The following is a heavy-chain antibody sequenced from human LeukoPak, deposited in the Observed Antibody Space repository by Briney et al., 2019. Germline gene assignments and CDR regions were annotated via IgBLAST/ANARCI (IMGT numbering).Heavy chain of an antibody. J-gene: IGHJ4*02. V-gene: IGHV1-18*01. Sequence: EASVKVSCKASGGTFSSYAISWVRQAPGQGLEWMGWISAYNGNTNYAQKLQGGVTMTTDTSTSTAYMELRSLRSDDTAVYYCARDLITMVRGVISPQGADYWGQGTLVTVSS. D-gene: IGHD3-10*01. CDR1: GGTFSSYA. CDR3: ARDLITMVRGVISPQGADY. CDR2: ISAYNGNT.